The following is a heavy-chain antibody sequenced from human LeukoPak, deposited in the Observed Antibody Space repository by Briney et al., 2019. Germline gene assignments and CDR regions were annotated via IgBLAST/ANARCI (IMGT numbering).Heavy chain of an antibody. CDR2: ISWNSGSI. CDR1: GFTFDDYA. CDR3: AKSSPRGVLLLSWFDP. V-gene: IGHV3-9*01. Sequence: GRSLRLSCAASGFTFDDYAMHWVRQAPGKGLEWVSGISWNSGSIGYSDSVKGRFTISRDNAKNSLYLQMNSLRAEETAVYYCAKSSPRGVLLLSWFDPWGQGTLVTVSS. D-gene: IGHD2-15*01. J-gene: IGHJ5*02.